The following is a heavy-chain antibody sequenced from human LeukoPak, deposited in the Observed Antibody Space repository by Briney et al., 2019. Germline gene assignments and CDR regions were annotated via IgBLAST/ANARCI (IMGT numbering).Heavy chain of an antibody. CDR2: INPSGGST. V-gene: IGHV1-46*01. J-gene: IGHJ4*02. CDR1: GYTFTSYY. D-gene: IGHD6-13*01. CDR3: ASIAAAGTGLYFDY. Sequence: ASVKVSCKASGYTFTSYYMHWVRQAPGQGLEWMGIINPSGGSTSYAQKFQGRVTKTRDMSTSTVYMELSSLRSEDTAVYYCASIAAAGTGLYFDYWGQGTLVTVSS.